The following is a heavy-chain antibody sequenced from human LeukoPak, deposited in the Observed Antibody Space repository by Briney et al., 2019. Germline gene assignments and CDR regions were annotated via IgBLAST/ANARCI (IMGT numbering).Heavy chain of an antibody. CDR2: IYISGST. J-gene: IGHJ4*02. CDR1: GGSISSYY. V-gene: IGHV4-4*07. CDR3: ARHMSDEYYDILTGYYKADGFDY. D-gene: IGHD3-9*01. Sequence: PSETLSLTCTVSGGSISSYYWSWIRQPAGKGLEWIGRIYISGSTNYNPSLKSRVTMSVDTSKNQLSLKLSSVTAADTAVYYCARHMSDEYYDILTGYYKADGFDYWGQGTLVTVSS.